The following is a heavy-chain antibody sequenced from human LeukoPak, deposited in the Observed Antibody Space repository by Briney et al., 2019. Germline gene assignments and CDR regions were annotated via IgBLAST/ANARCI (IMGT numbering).Heavy chain of an antibody. CDR3: ARGGLYGDYYFDY. Sequence: GGSLRLACAASGFTFTSYWMTWVRQAPGKGLEWVANTKHDGSERYYVDSVKGRFTISRDNVKNSLFLQMDSLRAEDTAVYYCARGGLYGDYYFDYWGQGTLVTVTS. J-gene: IGHJ4*02. V-gene: IGHV3-7*04. CDR1: GFTFTSYW. D-gene: IGHD2-21*02. CDR2: TKHDGSER.